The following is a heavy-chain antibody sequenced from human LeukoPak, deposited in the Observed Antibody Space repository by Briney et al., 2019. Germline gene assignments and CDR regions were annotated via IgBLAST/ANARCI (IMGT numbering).Heavy chain of an antibody. CDR1: GFTFSSYW. D-gene: IGHD6-13*01. J-gene: IGHJ4*02. V-gene: IGHV3-7*01. CDR3: ARTTGPAADLFDY. Sequence: GGSLGLSCAASGFTFSSYWMSWVRQAPGKGLEWVANIKQDGSEKYYVDSVKGRFTISRDNAKNSLYLQMNSLRAEDTAVYYCARTTGPAADLFDYWGQGTLVTVSS. CDR2: IKQDGSEK.